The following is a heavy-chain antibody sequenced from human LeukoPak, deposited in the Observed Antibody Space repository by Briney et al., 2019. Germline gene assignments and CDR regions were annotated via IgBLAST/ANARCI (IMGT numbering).Heavy chain of an antibody. V-gene: IGHV4-59*01. J-gene: IGHJ5*02. CDR3: ARGGGFYCSSTSCRANWFDP. CDR2: IYYSGST. CDR1: GGSISRYY. Sequence: SETLSLTCTVSGGSISRYYWSLIRQPPGKGLEWIGYIYYSGSTNYNPSLKSRVTISVDTSKNQFSLKLSSVTAADTAVYYCARGGGFYCSSTSCRANWFDPWGQGTLVTVSS. D-gene: IGHD2-2*01.